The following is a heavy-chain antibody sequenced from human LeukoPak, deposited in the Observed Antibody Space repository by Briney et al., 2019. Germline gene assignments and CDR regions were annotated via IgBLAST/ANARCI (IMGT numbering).Heavy chain of an antibody. CDR3: ARDRSGSYYLFDY. J-gene: IGHJ4*02. V-gene: IGHV4-59*12. CDR2: IYYNGST. D-gene: IGHD3-10*01. Sequence: SETLSLTCTVSGGSISSYYWSWIRQPPGKGLEWIGYIYYNGSTNYNPSLKRRVTMSVDTSKNQFSLNLSSVTAADTDVYYCARDRSGSYYLFDYWGQGTLVTVSS. CDR1: GGSISSYY.